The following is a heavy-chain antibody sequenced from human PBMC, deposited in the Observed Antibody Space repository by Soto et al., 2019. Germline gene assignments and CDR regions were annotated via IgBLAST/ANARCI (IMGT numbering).Heavy chain of an antibody. CDR2: GLRPDYT. V-gene: IGHV4-59*01. CDR1: DGNINDYY. Sequence: LLTLSVTCTVSDGNINDYYWRWTRQTPGKGLEWIAYGLRPDYTGYNPSLRNRVTISSDTSKNQFSLRLISVTAADTAVYYCVAGPDRAKSAYWGQGTLVTVSS. J-gene: IGHJ4*01. CDR3: VAGPDRAKSAY.